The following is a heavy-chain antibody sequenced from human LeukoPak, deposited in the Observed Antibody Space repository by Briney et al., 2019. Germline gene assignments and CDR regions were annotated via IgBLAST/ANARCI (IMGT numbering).Heavy chain of an antibody. V-gene: IGHV3-21*01. CDR3: ASFYGDPYYYYGMDV. J-gene: IGHJ6*02. CDR2: ISSSGSTYV. Sequence: PGGSLRLSCAASGLTFRSFSMNWVRQAPGKGLEWVSSISSSGSTYVYYADSVKGRFTISRDNAKNSLYLQMNSLRAEDTAVYYCASFYGDPYYYYGMDVWGQGTTVTVSS. CDR1: GLTFRSFS. D-gene: IGHD4-17*01.